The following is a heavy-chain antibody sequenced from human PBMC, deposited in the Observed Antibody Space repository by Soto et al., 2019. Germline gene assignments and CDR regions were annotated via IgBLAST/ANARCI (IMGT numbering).Heavy chain of an antibody. CDR3: ATWLRMEGIGNYYYGMDV. Sequence: VKVSCKASGGTFSNYAISWVRQAPGQGLEWMGGIIPIFGTANYAQKFQGRVTITADESTSTVFVELRSLTSEDTAVYYCATWLRMEGIGNYYYGMDVWGQGTTVTVSS. CDR1: GGTFSNYA. CDR2: IIPIFGTA. V-gene: IGHV1-69*13. D-gene: IGHD1-1*01. J-gene: IGHJ6*02.